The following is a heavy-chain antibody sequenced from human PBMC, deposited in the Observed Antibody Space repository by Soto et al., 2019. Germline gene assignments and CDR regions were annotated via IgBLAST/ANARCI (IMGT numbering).Heavy chain of an antibody. Sequence: QVQLVQSGAEVKKPGASVTVSCKASGYTFTGYYMHWVRQAPGQGLEWMGWINPNSGGTNYAQKFQGWVTMTRDTSISTAYMELSRLRSDDTAVYYCARDPAHCSGGSCYWFDPWGQGTLVTVSS. V-gene: IGHV1-2*04. CDR2: INPNSGGT. J-gene: IGHJ5*02. D-gene: IGHD2-15*01. CDR3: ARDPAHCSGGSCYWFDP. CDR1: GYTFTGYY.